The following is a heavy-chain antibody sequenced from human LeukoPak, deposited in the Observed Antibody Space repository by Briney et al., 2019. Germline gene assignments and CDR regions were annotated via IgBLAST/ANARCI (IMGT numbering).Heavy chain of an antibody. Sequence: SETLSLTCTVSGGSISSYCWSWIRQPPGKGLEWIGYIYYSGSTNYNPSLKSRVTISVDTSKNQFSLKLSSVTAADTAVYYCAREKSITMVRGWAFDIWGQGTMVTVSS. V-gene: IGHV4-59*01. CDR3: AREKSITMVRGWAFDI. CDR1: GGSISSYC. J-gene: IGHJ3*02. CDR2: IYYSGST. D-gene: IGHD3-10*01.